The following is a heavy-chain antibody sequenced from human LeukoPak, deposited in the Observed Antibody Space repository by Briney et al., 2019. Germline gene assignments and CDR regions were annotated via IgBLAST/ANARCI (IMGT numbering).Heavy chain of an antibody. Sequence: SVKVSCKASGGTFSSYAISWVRQAPGQGLEWMGRINPIFGTANYAQKFQGRVTITADESTSTAYMELSSLRSEDTAVYYCASTFEGYYYYYYMDVWGKGTTVTVSS. J-gene: IGHJ6*03. CDR2: INPIFGTA. CDR1: GGTFSSYA. D-gene: IGHD3-9*01. CDR3: ASTFEGYYYYYYMDV. V-gene: IGHV1-69*13.